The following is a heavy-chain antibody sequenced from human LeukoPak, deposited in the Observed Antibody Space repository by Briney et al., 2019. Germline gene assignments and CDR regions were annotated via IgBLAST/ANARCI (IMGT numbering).Heavy chain of an antibody. CDR1: GYTFTSYD. J-gene: IGHJ5*02. CDR3: ASSYGGKGNYNWFDP. Sequence: ASVKVSCKASGYTFTSYDINWVRQATGQGLEWMGWMNPNSGNTGYAQKFQGRVTITRNTSISTAYMELSSLRSEDTAVYYCASSYGGKGNYNWFDPWGQGTLVTVSS. CDR2: MNPNSGNT. V-gene: IGHV1-8*01. D-gene: IGHD4-23*01.